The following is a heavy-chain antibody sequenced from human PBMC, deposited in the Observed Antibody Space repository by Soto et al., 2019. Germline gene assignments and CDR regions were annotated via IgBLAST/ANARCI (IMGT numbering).Heavy chain of an antibody. CDR2: IYYSGST. CDR1: GGSISSGGYY. Sequence: QVQLQESGPGLVKPSQTLSLTCTVSGGSISSGGYYWSWIRQHPGKGLEWIGYIYYSGSTYYNPSLKSRVTISVDPSKSQFSLKLSSVTAADTAVYYCARVVGFGELRDDAFDIWGQGTMVTVSS. D-gene: IGHD3-10*01. J-gene: IGHJ3*02. CDR3: ARVVGFGELRDDAFDI. V-gene: IGHV4-31*03.